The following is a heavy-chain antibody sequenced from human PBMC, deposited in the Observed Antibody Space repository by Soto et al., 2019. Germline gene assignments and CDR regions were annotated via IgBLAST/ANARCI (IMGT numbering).Heavy chain of an antibody. V-gene: IGHV1-69*04. J-gene: IGHJ6*03. CDR1: GGTFSSYT. CDR3: ARDPPNSYYMDA. Sequence: QVQLVHSGAEVKKPGSSVKVSCKASGGTFSSYTISWVRQAPGQGLEWMGRIIPILGIANYAQKFQGRVMITADKSTSTAYRDLSTLRSENTAVYYCARDPPNSYYMDAWGKGPTVTVSS. CDR2: IIPILGIA.